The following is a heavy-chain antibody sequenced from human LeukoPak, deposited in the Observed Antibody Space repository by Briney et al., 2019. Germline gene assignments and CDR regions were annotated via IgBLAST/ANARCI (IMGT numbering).Heavy chain of an antibody. D-gene: IGHD3-10*01. CDR3: ALYGSGSYSGY. CDR2: IYWNDDK. V-gene: IGHV2-5*01. Sequence: KESGPTLVKPTQTLTLTCTFSGFSLTTSGVGVGWIRQPPGKALEWLALIYWNDDKRYSPSLKSRLTITKDTSKNQVVLTMTNMDPVDTATYYCALYGSGSYSGYWGQGTLVTVSS. J-gene: IGHJ4*02. CDR1: GFSLTTSGVG.